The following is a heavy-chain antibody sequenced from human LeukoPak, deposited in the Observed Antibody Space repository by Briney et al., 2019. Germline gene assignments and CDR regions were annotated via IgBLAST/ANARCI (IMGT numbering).Heavy chain of an antibody. CDR1: GYTFTSYG. CDR3: ASFGWLHPHDY. CDR2: INPNSGGT. J-gene: IGHJ4*02. Sequence: ASAKVSCKASGYTFTSYGISWVRQAPGQGLEWMGWINPNSGGTNYAQKFQGRVTMTRDTSISTAYMELSRLRSDDTAVYYCASFGWLHPHDYWGQGTLVTVSS. D-gene: IGHD5-24*01. V-gene: IGHV1-2*02.